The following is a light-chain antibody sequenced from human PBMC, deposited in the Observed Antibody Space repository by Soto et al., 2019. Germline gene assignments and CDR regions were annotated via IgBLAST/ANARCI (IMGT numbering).Light chain of an antibody. J-gene: IGKJ4*01. V-gene: IGKV1-9*01. Sequence: IQLTQSPSSLSASVGDRGIIACRASQGISTYLAWYQQKPGKAPKLLIYAASTLQSGVPSRFSGSGSGTDFTLTISCLQSEDFATYYCQQYYSYPALTFGGGTKVDI. CDR1: QGISTY. CDR2: AAS. CDR3: QQYYSYPALT.